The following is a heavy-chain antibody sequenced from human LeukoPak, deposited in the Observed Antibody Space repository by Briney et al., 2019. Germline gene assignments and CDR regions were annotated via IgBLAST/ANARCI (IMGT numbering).Heavy chain of an antibody. CDR2: IRSKANSYAT. D-gene: IGHD4-11*01. Sequence: LPGGSLRLSCAASGFTLSGSAMHWVRQASGKGLEWVGRIRSKANSYATAYAASVKGRFTISRDDSKNTAYLQMNSLKTEDTAVYYCTRALNHPTGYYYMDVWGKGTTVTVSS. V-gene: IGHV3-73*01. CDR3: TRALNHPTGYYYMDV. J-gene: IGHJ6*03. CDR1: GFTLSGSA.